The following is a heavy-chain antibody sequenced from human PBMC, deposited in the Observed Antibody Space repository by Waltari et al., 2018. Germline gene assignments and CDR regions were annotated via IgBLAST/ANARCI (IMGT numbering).Heavy chain of an antibody. V-gene: IGHV4-39*01. D-gene: IGHD3-10*01. CDR3: ASQLWFGESYYGMDV. CDR1: GGSISSSSYY. J-gene: IGHJ6*02. Sequence: TCTVSGGSISSSSYYWGWIRQPPGKGLEWIGSIYYSGSTYYNPSLKSRVTISVDTSKNQFSLKLSSVTAADTAVYYCASQLWFGESYYGMDVWGQGTTVTVSS. CDR2: IYYSGST.